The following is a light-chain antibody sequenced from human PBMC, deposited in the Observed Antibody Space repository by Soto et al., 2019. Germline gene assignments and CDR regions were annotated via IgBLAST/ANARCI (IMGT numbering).Light chain of an antibody. CDR2: DAS. J-gene: IGKJ1*01. CDR1: QSVTR. V-gene: IGKV3-20*01. Sequence: EMVLTQSPGTLSLSPGERATLSCRASQSVTRLAWYQQKPGQAPRLLIYDASSRATGIPDRFSGGGSGTDFTLTINRLEPEDFAVYYCQQYGNSPWTFGQGTKVDIK. CDR3: QQYGNSPWT.